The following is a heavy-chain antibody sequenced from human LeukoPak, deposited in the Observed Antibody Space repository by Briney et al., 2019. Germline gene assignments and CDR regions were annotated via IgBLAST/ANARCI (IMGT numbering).Heavy chain of an antibody. CDR2: ISGSGGST. Sequence: GGSLRLSCAASGFTFSSYAMSWVRQAPGKGLEWVSAISGSGGSTYYADSVKGRFTISRDNSKNTLYLQMNSPRAEDTAVYYCAKVPAPLYYQHWGQGTLVTVSS. CDR1: GFTFSSYA. CDR3: AKVPAPLYYQH. D-gene: IGHD2-2*01. J-gene: IGHJ1*01. V-gene: IGHV3-23*01.